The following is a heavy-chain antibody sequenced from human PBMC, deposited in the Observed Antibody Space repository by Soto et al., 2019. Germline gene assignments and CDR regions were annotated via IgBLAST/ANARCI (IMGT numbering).Heavy chain of an antibody. D-gene: IGHD4-4*01. V-gene: IGHV3-23*01. CDR2: ISGSGGST. CDR1: GFTFSSYA. CDR3: AKDRVIEDYSNYDDY. J-gene: IGHJ4*02. Sequence: GGSLRLSCAASGFTFSSYAMSWVRQAPGKGLEWVSAISGSGGSTYYADSVKGRFTISRDNSKNTLYLQMNSLRAEDTAVYYCAKDRVIEDYSNYDDYWGQGTLVTVSS.